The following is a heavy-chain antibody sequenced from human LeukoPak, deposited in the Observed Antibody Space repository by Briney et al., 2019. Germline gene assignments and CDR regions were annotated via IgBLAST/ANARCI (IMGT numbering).Heavy chain of an antibody. CDR3: ARDHADYYGSRYMDV. J-gene: IGHJ6*03. Sequence: SETLSLTCTVSGGSISSSSYYWGWIRQPPGKGLEWIGSIYYSGSTYYNPSLKSRVTISVDTSKNQFSLKLSSVTAADTAVYYCARDHADYYGSRYMDVWGKGTTVTISS. V-gene: IGHV4-39*07. CDR1: GGSISSSSYY. D-gene: IGHD3-10*01. CDR2: IYYSGST.